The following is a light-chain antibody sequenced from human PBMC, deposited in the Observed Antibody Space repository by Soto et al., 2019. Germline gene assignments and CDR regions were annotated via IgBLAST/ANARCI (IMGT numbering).Light chain of an antibody. CDR2: EAS. V-gene: IGLV2-23*01. CDR3: CSHARIRTYV. CDR1: SSDVGSRNL. Sequence: LTQPASVSGSPGQSITISCTGTSSDVGSRNLVSWYQQYPGKAPKLIIFEASKRPSGVSNRLSGSKSGSTASLTISGLQAEDEADYNCCSHARIRTYVYGSGTKVTV. J-gene: IGLJ1*01.